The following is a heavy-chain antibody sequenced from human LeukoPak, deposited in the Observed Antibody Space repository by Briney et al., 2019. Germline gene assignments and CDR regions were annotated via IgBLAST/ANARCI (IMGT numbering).Heavy chain of an antibody. J-gene: IGHJ4*02. V-gene: IGHV1-69*06. D-gene: IGHD3-16*02. Sequence: SVKVSCKASGGTFSSYAISWVRQTPGQGLEWMGGIIPIFGTANYAQKFQGRVTITADKSTSTAYMELSSLRSEDTAVYYCARGPTYDYVWGSYRSSSYFDYWGQGTLVTVSS. CDR3: ARGPTYDYVWGSYRSSSYFDY. CDR1: GGTFSSYA. CDR2: IIPIFGTA.